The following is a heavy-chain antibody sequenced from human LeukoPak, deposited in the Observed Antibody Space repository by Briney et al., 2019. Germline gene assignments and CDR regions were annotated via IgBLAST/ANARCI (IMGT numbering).Heavy chain of an antibody. Sequence: GASVKVSCKASGYTFTSYYMHWVRQAPGQGLEWMRIINPSGGSTSYAQKFQGRVTMTRDMSTSTVYMELSSLRSEDTAVYYCARDFKSSIAARPNRDAFDIWGQGTMVTVSS. J-gene: IGHJ3*02. CDR3: ARDFKSSIAARPNRDAFDI. CDR1: GYTFTSYY. D-gene: IGHD6-6*01. V-gene: IGHV1-46*01. CDR2: INPSGGST.